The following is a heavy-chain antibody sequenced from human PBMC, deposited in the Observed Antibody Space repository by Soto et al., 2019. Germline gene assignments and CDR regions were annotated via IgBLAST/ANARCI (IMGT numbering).Heavy chain of an antibody. CDR2: INGDGSGT. J-gene: IGHJ4*02. D-gene: IGHD3-10*01. CDR3: ARGIFGSGTANDY. Sequence: EVQLVESGGGLVQPGGSLRLGCAASGFTFSGSWMHSVRQAPGKGLVWVSRINGDGSGTGYAEFVKGRFTISRDDAKNTLFLQMNGLRAEDTAVYYCARGIFGSGTANDYWGQGTLVTVSS. CDR1: GFTFSGSW. V-gene: IGHV3-74*01.